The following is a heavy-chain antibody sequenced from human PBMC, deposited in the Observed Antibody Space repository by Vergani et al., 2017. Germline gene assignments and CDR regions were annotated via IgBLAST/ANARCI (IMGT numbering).Heavy chain of an antibody. CDR3: ARDQATYYYDSSGYYFSYYYGMDV. CDR2: IYYSGST. D-gene: IGHD3-22*01. CDR1: GGSISSYY. Sequence: QVQLQESGPGLVKPSETLSLTCTVSGGSISSYYWSWIRQPPGKGLEWIGYIYYSGSTNYNPSLKSRVTISVDTSKNQFSLKLSPVTAADTAVYYCARDQATYYYDSSGYYFSYYYGMDVWGQGTTGTVSS. V-gene: IGHV4-59*01. J-gene: IGHJ6*02.